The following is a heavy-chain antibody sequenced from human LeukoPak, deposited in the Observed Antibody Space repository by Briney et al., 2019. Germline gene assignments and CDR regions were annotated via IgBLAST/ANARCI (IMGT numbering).Heavy chain of an antibody. CDR2: ISSSSSYI. V-gene: IGHV3-21*01. J-gene: IGHJ4*02. D-gene: IGHD4-17*01. CDR1: GFTFSSYS. CDR3: ARGALYGDYLDY. Sequence: PGGSLRLSCAASGFTFSSYSMNWVRQAPGKGLEWVSSISSSSSYIYYADSVKGRFTISRDNAKNSLYLQMNSLRAEGTAVYYCARGALYGDYLDYWGQGTLVTVSS.